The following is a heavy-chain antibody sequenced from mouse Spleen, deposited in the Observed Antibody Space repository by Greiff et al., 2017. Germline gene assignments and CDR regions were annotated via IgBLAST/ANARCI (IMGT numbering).Heavy chain of an antibody. J-gene: IGHJ2*01. V-gene: IGHV1-18*01. CDR1: GYTFTDYN. D-gene: IGHD4-1*01. Sequence: EVKLMESGPELVKPGASVKIPCKASGYTFTDYNMDWVKQSHGKSLEWIGDINPNNGGTIYNQKFKGKATLTVDKSSSTAYMELRSLTSEDTAVYYCARGGPNWAYFDYWGQGTTLTVSS. CDR3: ARGGPNWAYFDY. CDR2: INPNNGGT.